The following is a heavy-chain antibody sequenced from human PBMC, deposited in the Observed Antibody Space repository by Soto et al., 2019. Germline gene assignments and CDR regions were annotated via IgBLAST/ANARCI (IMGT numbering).Heavy chain of an antibody. V-gene: IGHV6-1*01. J-gene: IGHJ6*02. CDR3: ARVPGTLSHDYYYGMDV. CDR2: TYYRSKWYN. CDR1: GDSVSSNSAA. D-gene: IGHD1-7*01. Sequence: SQTLSLTCAISGDSVSSNSAAWNWIRQSPSRGLEWLGRTYYRSKWYNDYAVSVKSRITINPDTSKNQFSLQLNSVTPEDTAVYYCARVPGTLSHDYYYGMDVWGQGTTVTVSS.